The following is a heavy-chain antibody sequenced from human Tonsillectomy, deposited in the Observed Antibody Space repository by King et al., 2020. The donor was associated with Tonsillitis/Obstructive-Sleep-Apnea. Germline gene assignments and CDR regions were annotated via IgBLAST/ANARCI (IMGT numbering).Heavy chain of an antibody. CDR1: EFIFSNNA. V-gene: IGHV3-30*04. Sequence: VQLVESGGGVVQPGRSLRLSCAASEFIFSNNAVHWVRQAPGKGLEWVAVISYDGNKKYCADSVKGRFTISRDNSKNTLFLQMNGLRVEDTAVYYCTSDLGGSGPYAEQYYGMDVWGQGTTVTVSS. D-gene: IGHD2-15*01. CDR2: ISYDGNKK. CDR3: TSDLGGSGPYAEQYYGMDV. J-gene: IGHJ6*02.